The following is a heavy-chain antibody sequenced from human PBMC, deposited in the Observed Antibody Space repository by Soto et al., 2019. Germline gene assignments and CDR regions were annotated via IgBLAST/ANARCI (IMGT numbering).Heavy chain of an antibody. J-gene: IGHJ4*02. CDR2: FYYSGST. CDR1: GGSISTDY. CDR3: ARAYGGGGWTFDY. V-gene: IGHV4-59*01. Sequence: SETLSLTCTVSGGSISTDYWSWIRQPPGKGLEWIAYFYYSGSTNYNPSLKSRVTISVDTSKSQISLKLSSATAADTAVYYCARAYGGGGWTFDYWGPGTLVTAPQ. D-gene: IGHD6-19*01.